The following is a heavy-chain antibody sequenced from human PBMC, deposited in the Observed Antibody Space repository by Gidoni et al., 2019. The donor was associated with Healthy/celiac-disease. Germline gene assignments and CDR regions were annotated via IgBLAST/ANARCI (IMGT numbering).Heavy chain of an antibody. J-gene: IGHJ4*02. Sequence: QVQLVESGGGAVQPGGSLRRSCAAAGFTLSSHGMPWVRQAPGKGLEVVAFIRYYGSNKYYADSVKGRFTISRDNSKNTLYLQMNSLSAEDTAVYYCATRVGYSSSSSGLGYWGQGTLVTVSS. D-gene: IGHD6-6*01. CDR2: IRYYGSNK. V-gene: IGHV3-30*02. CDR3: ATRVGYSSSSSGLGY. CDR1: GFTLSSHG.